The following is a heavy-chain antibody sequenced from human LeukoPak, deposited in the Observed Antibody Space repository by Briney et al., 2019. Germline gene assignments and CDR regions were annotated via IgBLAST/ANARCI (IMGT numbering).Heavy chain of an antibody. D-gene: IGHD6-13*01. Sequence: ASVKVSCKASGYTFTSYGISWVRQAPGQGLEWMGWISAYNGNTNYAQKLQGRVTMTTDTSTSTAYMELRSLRSDDTAVYYCARDRDSTKARYYGMDVWGQGTTATVSS. CDR3: ARDRDSTKARYYGMDV. CDR1: GYTFTSYG. CDR2: ISAYNGNT. V-gene: IGHV1-18*01. J-gene: IGHJ6*02.